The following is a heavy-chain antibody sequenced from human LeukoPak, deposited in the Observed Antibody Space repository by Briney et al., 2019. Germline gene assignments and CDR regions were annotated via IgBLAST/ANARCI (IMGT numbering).Heavy chain of an antibody. CDR1: GYTFTSYA. V-gene: IGHV1-18*01. CDR3: ARMEMATAIFDY. CDR2: ISAYNGNT. J-gene: IGHJ4*02. D-gene: IGHD5-24*01. Sequence: GASVKVSCKASGYTFTSYAITWVRQAPGQGLEWMGWISAYNGNTNYAQNLQGRVTMTTDTSTSTAYMELRSLRSDDTAVYYCARMEMATAIFDYWGQGTLVTVSS.